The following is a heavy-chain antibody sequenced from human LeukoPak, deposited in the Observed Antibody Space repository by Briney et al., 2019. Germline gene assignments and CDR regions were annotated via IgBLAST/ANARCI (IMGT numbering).Heavy chain of an antibody. V-gene: IGHV4-59*01. Sequence: SSETLSLTCAVFGGSFSGYYWSWLRQPPGKGLEGIGNIHYSGSANYNLSLKSRVIISVDTSKNQFSLKLSPVTAADTALYYCARVGVDDSGNILKYFFDYCGQGSLVTVSS. CDR3: ARVGVDDSGNILKYFFDY. D-gene: IGHD4-23*01. CDR1: GGSFSGYY. CDR2: IHYSGSA. J-gene: IGHJ4*02.